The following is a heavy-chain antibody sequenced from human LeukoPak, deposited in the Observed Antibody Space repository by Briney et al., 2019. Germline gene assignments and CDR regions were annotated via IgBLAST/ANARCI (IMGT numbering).Heavy chain of an antibody. CDR1: GYSFTSYW. V-gene: IGHV5-51*01. D-gene: IGHD6-19*01. J-gene: IGHJ3*02. CDR3: ARLLSSGWYGDDAFDI. Sequence: GESLQISCKGSGYSFTSYWIGWVRQMPGKGLEWMGIIYPGDSDTRYSPSFQGQVTISADKSISTAYLQWSSLKASDTAMYYCARLLSSGWYGDDAFDIWGQGTMVTVSS. CDR2: IYPGDSDT.